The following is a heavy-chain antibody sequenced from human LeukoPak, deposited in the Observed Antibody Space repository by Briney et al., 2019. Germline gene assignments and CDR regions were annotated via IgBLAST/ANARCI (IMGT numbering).Heavy chain of an antibody. CDR3: ARRRYSSWYPDY. D-gene: IGHD6-13*01. CDR1: GGSISSYY. J-gene: IGHJ4*02. CDR2: IYYSGST. V-gene: IGHV4-59*12. Sequence: KPSETLSLTCTVSGGSISSYYWSWIRQPPGKGLEWIGYIYYSGSTNYNPSLKSRVTISVDTSKNQFSLKLSSVTAADTAVYYCARRRYSSWYPDYWGQGTLVTVSS.